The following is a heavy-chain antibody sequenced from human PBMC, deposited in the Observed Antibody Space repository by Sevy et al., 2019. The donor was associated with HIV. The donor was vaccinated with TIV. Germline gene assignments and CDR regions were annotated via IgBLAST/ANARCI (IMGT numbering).Heavy chain of an antibody. CDR3: AGAMGTTVTRHAFDI. Sequence: ASVKVSCKASGYTFTSYGISWVRQAPGQGLEWMGWISAYNGNTNYAQKLQGRVTMTTDTSTSTAYMELRSLRSDDTAVYYCAGAMGTTVTRHAFDIWGQGTMVTVSS. D-gene: IGHD4-17*01. J-gene: IGHJ3*02. CDR1: GYTFTSYG. V-gene: IGHV1-18*01. CDR2: ISAYNGNT.